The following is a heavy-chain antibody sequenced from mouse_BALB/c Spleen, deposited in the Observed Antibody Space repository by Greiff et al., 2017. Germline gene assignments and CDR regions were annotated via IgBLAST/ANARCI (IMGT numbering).Heavy chain of an antibody. J-gene: IGHJ3*01. CDR2: INPGSGGT. D-gene: IGHD3-3*01. CDR3: ARGDPSWFAY. CDR1: GYAFTNYL. V-gene: IGHV1-54*01. Sequence: VKLQESGAELVRPGTSVKVSCKASGYAFTNYLIEWVKQRPGQGLEWIGVINPGSGGTNYNEKFKGKATLTADKSSSTAYMQLSSLTSDDSAVYFCARGDPSWFAYWGQGTLVTVAA.